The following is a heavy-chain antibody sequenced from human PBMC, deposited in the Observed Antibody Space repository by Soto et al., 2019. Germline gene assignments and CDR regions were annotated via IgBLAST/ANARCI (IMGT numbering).Heavy chain of an antibody. CDR1: GGSISSSSYH. CDR2: IYYSGST. V-gene: IGHV4-39*01. J-gene: IGHJ4*02. D-gene: IGHD3-22*01. CDR3: AGRWLLKVSYVDY. Sequence: SETLSLTCTVSGGSISSSSYHWGWIRQPPGKGLEWIGSIYYSGSTYYNPSLTSRVTISVDTSQQQFSLKLSSVDAADTAVYYCAGRWLLKVSYVDYWGQGTLVAVAS.